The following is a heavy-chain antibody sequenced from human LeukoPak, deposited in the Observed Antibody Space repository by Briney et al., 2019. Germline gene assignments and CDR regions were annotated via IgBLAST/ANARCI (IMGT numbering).Heavy chain of an antibody. CDR3: ARGGCSSTSCYHYYYYYMDV. Sequence: SETLSLTCAVYGGSFSGYYWSWIRQPLGKGLEWIGEINHSGSTNYNPSLKSRVTISVDTSKNQFSLKLSSVTAADTAVYYCARGGCSSTSCYHYYYYYMDVWGKGTTVTVSS. V-gene: IGHV4-34*01. CDR2: INHSGST. CDR1: GGSFSGYY. J-gene: IGHJ6*03. D-gene: IGHD2-2*01.